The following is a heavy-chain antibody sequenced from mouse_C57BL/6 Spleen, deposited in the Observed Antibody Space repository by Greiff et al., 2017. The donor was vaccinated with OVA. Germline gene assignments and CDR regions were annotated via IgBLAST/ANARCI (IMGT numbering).Heavy chain of an antibody. CDR2: IYPGDGDT. Sequence: QVTLKVSGPELVKPGASVKISCKASGYAFSSSWMNWVKQRPGKGLEWIGRIYPGDGDTNYNGKFKGKATLTADKSSSTAYMQLSSLTSDDSAVYYCARSGVYYDYDGFAYWGQGTLVTVSA. CDR3: ARSGVYYDYDGFAY. J-gene: IGHJ3*01. V-gene: IGHV1-82*01. D-gene: IGHD2-4*01. CDR1: GYAFSSSW.